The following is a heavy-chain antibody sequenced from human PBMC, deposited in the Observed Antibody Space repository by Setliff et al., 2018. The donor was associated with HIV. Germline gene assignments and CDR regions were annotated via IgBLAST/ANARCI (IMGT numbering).Heavy chain of an antibody. Sequence: ASVKVSCKASGYTFTTYPMHWVRQAPGQGLEWMGVINTSGGSAGYAEKFRGRVTMTRDTSTNTVYMDLRNLRSEDTAVYYCARNQGDSSGWCVGDFWGHGTLVTVSS. D-gene: IGHD6-19*01. J-gene: IGHJ4*01. CDR2: INTSGGSA. V-gene: IGHV1-46*01. CDR3: ARNQGDSSGWCVGDF. CDR1: GYTFTTYP.